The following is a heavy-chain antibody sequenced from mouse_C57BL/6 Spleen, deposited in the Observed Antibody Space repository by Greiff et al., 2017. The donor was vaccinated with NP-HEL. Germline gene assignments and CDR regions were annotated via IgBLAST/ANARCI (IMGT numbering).Heavy chain of an antibody. J-gene: IGHJ3*01. V-gene: IGHV5-4*03. CDR1: GFTFSSYA. Sequence: DVMLVESGGGLVKPGGSLKLSCAASGFTFSSYAMSWVRQTPEKRLEWVATISDGGSYTYYPDNVKGRFTISRDNAKNNLYLQMSHLKSEDTAMYYCVRVEDYGSSSFAYWGQGTLVTVSA. CDR3: VRVEDYGSSSFAY. D-gene: IGHD1-1*01. CDR2: ISDGGSYT.